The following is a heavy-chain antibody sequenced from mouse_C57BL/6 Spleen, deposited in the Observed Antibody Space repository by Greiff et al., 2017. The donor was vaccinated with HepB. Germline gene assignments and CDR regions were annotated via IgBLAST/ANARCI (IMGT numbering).Heavy chain of an antibody. CDR3: ARDPTTVVPRDWYFDV. J-gene: IGHJ1*03. V-gene: IGHV1-26*01. CDR1: GYTFTDYY. Sequence: EVQLQQSGPELVKPGASVKISCKASGYTFTDYYMNWVKQSHGKSLEWIGDINPNNGGTSYNQKFKGKATLTVDKSSSTAYMELRSLTSEDSAVYYCARDPTTVVPRDWYFDVWGTGTTVTVSS. CDR2: INPNNGGT. D-gene: IGHD1-1*01.